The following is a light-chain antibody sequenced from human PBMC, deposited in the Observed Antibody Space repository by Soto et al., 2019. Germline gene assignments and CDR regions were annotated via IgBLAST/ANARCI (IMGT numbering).Light chain of an antibody. J-gene: IGKJ1*01. CDR3: QQYGSSPRT. CDR1: QSVGSNS. Sequence: EVVLTQSPGTLSLSPGERATLSCRASQSVGSNSLAWYQQKPGQAPRLLIYGSSSRATGIPDRFSGSGSGTDFTLTVSRLEPEHFEVYYCQQYGSSPRTFGQGTKVDIK. V-gene: IGKV3-20*01. CDR2: GSS.